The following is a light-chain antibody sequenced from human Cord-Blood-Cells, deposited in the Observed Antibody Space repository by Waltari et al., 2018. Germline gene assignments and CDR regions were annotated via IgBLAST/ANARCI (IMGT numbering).Light chain of an antibody. CDR1: SSDVGSYNL. CDR3: CRYEERGNRV. V-gene: IGLV2-23*01. Sequence: QSALTQPASVSGSHGQSITISCTGTSSDVGSYNLVSWHLQHPGKALKLMGYEGSKRWSGFRHRCAVANVANAHTVGESGLGAEDEADYCCCRYEERGNRVCGGETKL. J-gene: IGLJ3*02. CDR2: EGS.